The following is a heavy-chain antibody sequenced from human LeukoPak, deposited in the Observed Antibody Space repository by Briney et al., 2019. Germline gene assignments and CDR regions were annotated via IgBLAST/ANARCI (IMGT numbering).Heavy chain of an antibody. CDR2: VTGTGGTT. Sequence: PGGSLRLSCAASAFTSSSYAMTWVRQAPGKGLEWVSSVTGTGGTTYYAESVKGRFTISRDNSKNTLYLQMNSLRAEDTALYYCAKDLGVGGWYRQYFHYWGQGTQVTVSS. D-gene: IGHD6-19*01. V-gene: IGHV3-23*01. CDR1: AFTSSSYA. J-gene: IGHJ4*02. CDR3: AKDLGVGGWYRQYFHY.